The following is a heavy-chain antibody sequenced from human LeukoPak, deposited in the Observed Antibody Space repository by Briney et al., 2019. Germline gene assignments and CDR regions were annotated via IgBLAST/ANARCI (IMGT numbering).Heavy chain of an antibody. CDR1: GFTFSSYG. V-gene: IGHV3-30*02. Sequence: GGSLRLSCAASGFTFSSYGMHWVRQAPGKGLEWVAFIRYDGSNKYYADSVKGRFTISRDNSKNTLYLQMNSLRAEDTAVYYCAKESPAAAIAFDIWGQGTMVTVSS. CDR2: IRYDGSNK. D-gene: IGHD2-2*01. J-gene: IGHJ3*02. CDR3: AKESPAAAIAFDI.